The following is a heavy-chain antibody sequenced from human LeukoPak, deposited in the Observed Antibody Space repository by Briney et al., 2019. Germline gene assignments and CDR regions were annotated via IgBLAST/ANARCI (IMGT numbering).Heavy chain of an antibody. CDR3: AHGRDTIFGADYYMDV. CDR1: GFSLSTSGVG. V-gene: IGHV2-5*02. D-gene: IGHD3-3*01. Sequence: SGPTLVNPTQTLTPTCTFSGFSLSTSGVGVGWIRQPPGKALEWLALIYWDDDKRYSPFLKSRLTITEDTSKNQVVLRMSNMDPVDTATYYCAHGRDTIFGADYYMDVWGKGTTVTVSS. J-gene: IGHJ6*03. CDR2: IYWDDDK.